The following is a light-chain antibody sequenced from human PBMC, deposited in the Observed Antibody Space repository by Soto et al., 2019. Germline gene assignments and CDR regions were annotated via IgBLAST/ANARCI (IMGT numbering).Light chain of an antibody. J-gene: IGKJ4*01. CDR3: QQYYSIPALT. Sequence: DIVMTQSPDSLAVSLGERATINCKSSQSLLDSSKNKNFLAWYQQKRGQPPKLLIYCASTRESGVPDRFSGGGSGTDFTLTISSLHAEDVAVYYCQQYYSIPALTFCGGTKVEIK. V-gene: IGKV4-1*01. CDR2: CAS. CDR1: QSLLDSSKNKNF.